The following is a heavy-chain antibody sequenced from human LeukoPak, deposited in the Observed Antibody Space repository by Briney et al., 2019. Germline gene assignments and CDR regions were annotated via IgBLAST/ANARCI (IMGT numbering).Heavy chain of an antibody. CDR1: GFTFDDYA. J-gene: IGHJ4*02. Sequence: PGRSLRLSCAASGFTFDDYAVHWVRQAPGKGLEWVSGISWNSGSIGYADSVKGRFTISRDNAKNSLYLQMNSLRAEDTALYYCAKDPAGYSSGAADYWGQGTLVTVSS. D-gene: IGHD6-19*01. CDR3: AKDPAGYSSGAADY. V-gene: IGHV3-9*01. CDR2: ISWNSGSI.